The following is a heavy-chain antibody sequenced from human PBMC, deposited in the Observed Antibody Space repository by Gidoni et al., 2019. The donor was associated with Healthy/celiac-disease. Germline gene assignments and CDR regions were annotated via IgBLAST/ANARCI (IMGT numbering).Heavy chain of an antibody. J-gene: IGHJ6*02. CDR1: GYSFTSYW. CDR2: IDPSDSYT. D-gene: IGHD6-13*01. CDR3: ASGIAAAGRGYYGMDV. V-gene: IGHV5-10-1*03. Sequence: EVQLVQSGAEVKKPGESLRISCTGSGYSFTSYWISWVRQMPGKGLEWMGRIDPSDSYTNYSPSFQGHVTISADKSISTAYLQWSSLKASDTAMYYCASGIAAAGRGYYGMDVWGQGTTVTVSS.